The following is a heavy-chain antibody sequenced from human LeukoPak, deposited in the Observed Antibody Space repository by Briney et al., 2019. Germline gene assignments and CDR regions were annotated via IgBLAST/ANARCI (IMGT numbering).Heavy chain of an antibody. J-gene: IGHJ4*02. CDR1: GYTFTSYG. D-gene: IGHD3-10*01. Sequence: ASVKVSRKASGYTFTSYGISWVRQAPGQGLEWMGWISAYNGNTNYAQKLQGRVTMTTDTSTSTAYMELRSLRSDDTAVYYCARSGVLLWFGESPNHFDYWGQGTLVTVSS. V-gene: IGHV1-18*01. CDR2: ISAYNGNT. CDR3: ARSGVLLWFGESPNHFDY.